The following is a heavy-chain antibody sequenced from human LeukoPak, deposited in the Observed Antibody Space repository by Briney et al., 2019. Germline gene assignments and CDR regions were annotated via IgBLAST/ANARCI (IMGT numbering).Heavy chain of an antibody. CDR3: ARHALPTYYYGSGSYYPPGFDY. V-gene: IGHV4-34*01. J-gene: IGHJ4*02. Sequence: TSETLSLTCAVYGGSFSGYYWSWIRQPPGKGLEWIGEINHSGSTNYNPSLKSRVTISVDTSKNRFSLKLSSVTAADTAVYYCARHALPTYYYGSGSYYPPGFDYWGQGTLVTVSS. CDR2: INHSGST. CDR1: GGSFSGYY. D-gene: IGHD3-10*01.